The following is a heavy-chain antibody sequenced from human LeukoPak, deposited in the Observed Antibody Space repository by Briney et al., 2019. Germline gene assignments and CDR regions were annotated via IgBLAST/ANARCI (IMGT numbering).Heavy chain of an antibody. CDR2: INPNTGGT. CDR3: ARDPGGYYYGWFDP. Sequence: GASVKVSCKASGYTFTGSYMHWVRQAPGQGLEWMGWINPNTGGTNYAQKFQGRVTMTRDTSISTAYMELSRLRSDDTAVYYCARDPGGYYYGWFDPWGQGTLVTVSS. CDR1: GYTFTGSY. D-gene: IGHD3-22*01. J-gene: IGHJ5*02. V-gene: IGHV1-2*02.